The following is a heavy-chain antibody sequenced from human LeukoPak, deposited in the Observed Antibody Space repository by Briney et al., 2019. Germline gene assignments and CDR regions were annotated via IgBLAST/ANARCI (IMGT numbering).Heavy chain of an antibody. V-gene: IGHV1-18*01. CDR2: ISAYNGNT. Sequence: ASVNVSYKDSGYTFTNYGISWVRQAPGQGREGMGWISAYNGNTNYAQKLQGRVTMTTDTSTSTAYMELRSLRSDDTAVYYCARYCSSTSCYHGPYSDYWGQGTLVTVSS. J-gene: IGHJ4*02. CDR1: GYTFTNYG. CDR3: ARYCSSTSCYHGPYSDY. D-gene: IGHD2-2*01.